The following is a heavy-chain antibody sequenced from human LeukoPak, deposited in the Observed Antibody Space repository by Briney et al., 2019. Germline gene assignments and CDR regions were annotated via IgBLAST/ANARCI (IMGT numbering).Heavy chain of an antibody. D-gene: IGHD5-12*01. Sequence: GGSLRLSCAVSGFSFSSYAMSWVRQAPGKGLEWVSAISGSGGNTYYADSVKGRFTISRDNSKNTLYLQMNSLRAEDTAVYYCAKERWLSGFDYWGQGTLVTVSS. CDR1: GFSFSSYA. CDR2: ISGSGGNT. V-gene: IGHV3-23*01. J-gene: IGHJ4*02. CDR3: AKERWLSGFDY.